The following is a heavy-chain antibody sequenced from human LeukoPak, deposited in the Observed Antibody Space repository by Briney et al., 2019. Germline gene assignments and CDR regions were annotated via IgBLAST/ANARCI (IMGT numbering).Heavy chain of an antibody. D-gene: IGHD6-19*01. CDR3: AKDENSYSSGWSFDY. CDR2: ISGSGGST. CDR1: GFTFSSYA. Sequence: PGGSLRLSCAASGFTFSSYAMSWARQAPGKGLEWVSAISGSGGSTYYADSVKGRFTISRDNSKNTLYLQMNSLRAEDTAVYYCAKDENSYSSGWSFDYWGQGTLVTVSS. J-gene: IGHJ4*02. V-gene: IGHV3-23*01.